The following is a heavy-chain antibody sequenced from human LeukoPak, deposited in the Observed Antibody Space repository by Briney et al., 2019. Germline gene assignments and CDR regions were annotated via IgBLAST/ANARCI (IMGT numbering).Heavy chain of an antibody. CDR3: ARERAYYYDSSGYYYLGY. CDR2: TYYRSKWYN. D-gene: IGHD3-22*01. J-gene: IGHJ4*02. V-gene: IGHV6-1*01. CDR1: GDSVSSNSAA. Sequence: SQTLSLTCAISGDSVSSNSAAWNWIRQSPSRGLEWLGRTYYRSKWYNDYAVSVKSRITINPDTSKNQFSLQLNSVTPEDTAVYYCARERAYYYDSSGYYYLGYWGQGTLVTVSS.